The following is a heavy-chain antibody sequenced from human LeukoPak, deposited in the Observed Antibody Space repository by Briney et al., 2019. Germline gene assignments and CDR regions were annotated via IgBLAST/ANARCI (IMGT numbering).Heavy chain of an antibody. CDR3: AKGRGASTSCQDY. CDR1: EFTFSNYW. CDR2: IRQDGNEK. J-gene: IGHJ4*02. Sequence: GGSLRLSCAASEFTFSNYWMSWVRQAPGKGLEWVANIRQDGNEKKYVDSVKGRFTISRDNAKNSLYLQMNNLRAEDTAVYYCAKGRGASTSCQDYWGQGTLVTVSS. D-gene: IGHD2-2*01. V-gene: IGHV3-7*01.